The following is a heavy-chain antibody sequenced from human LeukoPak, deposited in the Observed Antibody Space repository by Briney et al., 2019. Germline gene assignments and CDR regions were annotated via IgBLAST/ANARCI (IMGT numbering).Heavy chain of an antibody. CDR2: IYPGDSDT. CDR1: GYSFTSYW. V-gene: IGHV5-51*01. Sequence: GESLKISCKGSGYSFTSYWIGWVRQMPGKGLEWMGIIYPGDSDTRYSPSFQGQVTISADKSISTAYLQWSSLKASDTAMYYCARSYCSSTSCRDYYYYYMDVWGKGTTVTVSS. J-gene: IGHJ6*03. D-gene: IGHD2-2*01. CDR3: ARSYCSSTSCRDYYYYYMDV.